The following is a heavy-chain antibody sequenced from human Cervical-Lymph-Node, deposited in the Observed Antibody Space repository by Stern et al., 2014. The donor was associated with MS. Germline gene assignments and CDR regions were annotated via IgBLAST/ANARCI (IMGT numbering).Heavy chain of an antibody. CDR1: RFTFSSYG. Sequence: VQLLESGGGVVQPGRSLRLSCAASRFTFSSYGMHWVRQAPGKGLEWVAVISYDGSNKYYADSVKGRFTISRDNSKNTLYLQMNSLRAEDTAVYYCAKAKAPIVVVPAAPGDYWGQGTLVTVSS. J-gene: IGHJ4*02. V-gene: IGHV3-30*18. CDR3: AKAKAPIVVVPAAPGDY. CDR2: ISYDGSNK. D-gene: IGHD2-2*01.